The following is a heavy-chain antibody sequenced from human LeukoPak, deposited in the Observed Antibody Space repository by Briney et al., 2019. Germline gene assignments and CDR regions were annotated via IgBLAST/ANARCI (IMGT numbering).Heavy chain of an antibody. V-gene: IGHV4-30-2*01. J-gene: IGHJ4*02. Sequence: SETLSLTCAVSGASITSGAYAWSWLRQPPGKGLEWIGYIYRSGSTSYKPSLKSRLSITIDKSKNQFSLNLRSVTAADTAFYYCARGGGFYGSGTTHFDYWGQGTLATVSS. CDR1: GASITSGAYA. D-gene: IGHD3-10*01. CDR2: IYRSGST. CDR3: ARGGGFYGSGTTHFDY.